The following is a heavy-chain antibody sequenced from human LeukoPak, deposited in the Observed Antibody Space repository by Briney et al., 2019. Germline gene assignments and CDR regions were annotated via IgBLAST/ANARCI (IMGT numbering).Heavy chain of an antibody. CDR3: ARDHCSSTSCYIGY. CDR1: GFTFSDYY. V-gene: IGHV3-11*01. CDR2: ISSSGSTI. D-gene: IGHD2-2*02. Sequence: GGSLRLSCAASGFTFSDYYMSWIRQAPGKGLEWVSYISSSGSTIYYADSVKGRFTISRVNAKNSLYLQMNSLRAEDTAVYYCARDHCSSTSCYIGYWGQGTLVTVSS. J-gene: IGHJ4*02.